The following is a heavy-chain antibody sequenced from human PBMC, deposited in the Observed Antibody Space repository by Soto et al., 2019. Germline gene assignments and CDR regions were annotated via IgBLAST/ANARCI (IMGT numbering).Heavy chain of an antibody. CDR3: ARDWGRGQFLTNKDY. CDR1: GYTFTSYY. D-gene: IGHD3-10*01. J-gene: IGHJ4*02. Sequence: ASVKVSCKASGYTFTSYYVHWVRQAPGQGLEWMGIINPSGGNTDYAQKLQGRVTMTTDTSTSTAYMELRSLRIDDTAVYYCARDWGRGQFLTNKDYWGQGTLVTVSS. CDR2: INPSGGNT. V-gene: IGHV1-46*01.